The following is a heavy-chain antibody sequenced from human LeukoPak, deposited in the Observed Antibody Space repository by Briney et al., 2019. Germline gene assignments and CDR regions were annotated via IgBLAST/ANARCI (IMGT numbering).Heavy chain of an antibody. D-gene: IGHD3-9*01. J-gene: IGHJ1*01. V-gene: IGHV3-53*01. Sequence: PGGSLRLSCAASGFTASSNYMSWVRQAPGKGLEWVSVIYSGGSTYYADSVKGRFTISRDNSKNTLYLQMNSLRAEDTAVYYCASLYYDILTGYSEYFQHWGQGTLVTVSS. CDR3: ASLYYDILTGYSEYFQH. CDR2: IYSGGST. CDR1: GFTASSNY.